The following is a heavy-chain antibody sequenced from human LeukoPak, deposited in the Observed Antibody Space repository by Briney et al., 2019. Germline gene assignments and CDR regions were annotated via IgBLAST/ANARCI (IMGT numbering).Heavy chain of an antibody. D-gene: IGHD6-25*01. V-gene: IGHV3-48*04. CDR3: ARLSAPKDY. Sequence: GGSLRLSCAASGFTFSSYSMNWVRQAPGKGLEWVSYISSSSSTIYYADSVKGRFTISRDNAKNSLYLQMNSLRAGDTAVYYCARLSAPKDYWGQGTLVTVSS. J-gene: IGHJ4*02. CDR1: GFTFSSYS. CDR2: ISSSSSTI.